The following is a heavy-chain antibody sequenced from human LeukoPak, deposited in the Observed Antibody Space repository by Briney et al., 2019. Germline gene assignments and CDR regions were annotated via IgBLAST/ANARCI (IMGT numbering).Heavy chain of an antibody. CDR1: GFTFSSYA. CDR2: ISYDGSNK. J-gene: IGHJ4*02. D-gene: IGHD2-8*01. V-gene: IGHV3-30*01. CDR3: ARDGVGVDY. Sequence: GRSLRLSCAASGFTFSSYAVHWVRQAPGKGLEWVAVISYDGSNKYYADSVKGRFTISRDNSKNTLYLQMNSLRAEDTAVYYCARDGVGVDYWGQGTLVTVSS.